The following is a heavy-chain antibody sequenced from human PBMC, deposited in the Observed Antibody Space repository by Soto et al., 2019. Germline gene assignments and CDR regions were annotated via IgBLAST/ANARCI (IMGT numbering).Heavy chain of an antibody. Sequence: GGSLRLSCAASGFTFSSYGMHWVRQAPGKGLEWVAVISYDGSNKYYADSVKGRFTISRDNSKNTLYLQMNSLRAEDTAVYYCAKGNRYSSSSGFFDYWGQGTLVTVSS. CDR2: ISYDGSNK. D-gene: IGHD6-6*01. CDR1: GFTFSSYG. CDR3: AKGNRYSSSSGFFDY. J-gene: IGHJ4*02. V-gene: IGHV3-30*18.